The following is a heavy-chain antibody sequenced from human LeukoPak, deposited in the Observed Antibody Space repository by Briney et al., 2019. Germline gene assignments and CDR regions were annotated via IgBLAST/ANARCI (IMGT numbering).Heavy chain of an antibody. V-gene: IGHV1-69*13. CDR2: TIPIFGTA. Sequence: SVKVSCKASGGTFSSYAISWVRQAPGQGLEWMGGTIPIFGTANYAQKFQGRVTITADESTSTAYMELSSLRSEDTAVYYCARATAAGTGGYYYYYMDVWGKGTTVTVSS. CDR3: ARATAAGTGGYYYYYMDV. J-gene: IGHJ6*03. CDR1: GGTFSSYA. D-gene: IGHD6-13*01.